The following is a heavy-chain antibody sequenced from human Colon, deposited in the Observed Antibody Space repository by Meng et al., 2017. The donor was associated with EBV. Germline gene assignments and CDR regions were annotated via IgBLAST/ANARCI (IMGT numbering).Heavy chain of an antibody. CDR1: GGSYSSVYW. Sequence: QVQPAGAGPDLVKPPEPLSLPCAVSGGSYSSVYWRTWVRQSPGKGLEWIGEIYHSGSTNYNPSLKSRVTISVDKSKNQFSLKLTSVTAADTAVYYCARGGYYSFDYWGQRTLVTVSS. D-gene: IGHD5-18*01. CDR3: ARGGYYSFDY. V-gene: IGHV4-4*03. CDR2: IYHSGST. J-gene: IGHJ4*02.